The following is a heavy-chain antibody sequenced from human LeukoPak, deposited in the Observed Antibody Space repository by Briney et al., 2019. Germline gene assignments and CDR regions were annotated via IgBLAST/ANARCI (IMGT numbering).Heavy chain of an antibody. CDR2: KYYSGSA. V-gene: IGHV4-31*03. D-gene: IGHD2-2*01. CDR1: GVSISDGRYY. CDR3: ATPYCSSLSCLDVFNI. Sequence: SETLSLTCNVSGVSISDGRYYWAWIRQRPGRGLEWIGYKYYSGSAKHNPSLKSRLTISIDTPENQFSLHLSSVTAADTAMYYCATPYCSSLSCLDVFNIWGQGRMVTVSS. J-gene: IGHJ3*02.